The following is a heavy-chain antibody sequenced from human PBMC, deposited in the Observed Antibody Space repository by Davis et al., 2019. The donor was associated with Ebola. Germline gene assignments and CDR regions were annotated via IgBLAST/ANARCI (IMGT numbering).Heavy chain of an antibody. V-gene: IGHV1-2*06. CDR1: GYTFTGYY. D-gene: IGHD2-15*01. CDR2: INPNSGGT. CDR3: ARLGYCSGGSCYHFDY. Sequence: ASVKVSCKASGYTFTGYYMHWVRQAPGQGLEWMGRINPNSGGTNYAQKFQGRVTMTRDTSISTAYMELSRLRSDDTAVYYCARLGYCSGGSCYHFDYRGQGTLVTVSS. J-gene: IGHJ4*02.